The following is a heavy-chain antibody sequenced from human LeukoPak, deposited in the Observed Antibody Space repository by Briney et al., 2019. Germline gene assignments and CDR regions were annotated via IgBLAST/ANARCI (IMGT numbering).Heavy chain of an antibody. CDR1: GGSISSYY. D-gene: IGHD5-18*01. V-gene: IGHV4-4*07. Sequence: SETLSLTCTVSGGSISSYYWSWIRQPGGRGLEWIGRIYTSGSTNYNPSLKSRVTISVDKSKNQFSLKLSSVTAADTAVYYCARDQGQLPNFDYWGQGTLVTVSS. CDR2: IYTSGST. J-gene: IGHJ4*02. CDR3: ARDQGQLPNFDY.